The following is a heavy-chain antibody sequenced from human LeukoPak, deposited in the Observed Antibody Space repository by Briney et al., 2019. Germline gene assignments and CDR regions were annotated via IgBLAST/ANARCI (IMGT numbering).Heavy chain of an antibody. CDR1: GFIFSNYA. Sequence: GGSLRLSCAASGFIFSNYAMNWVRQAPGKGLEWVSAILSGGETTSYADSVRGRFTISIDNSKNTLYLEMNSLRAEDTAIYYCAKDLVSPRRVGSSEKLDYWGQGTLVTVSS. J-gene: IGHJ4*02. D-gene: IGHD3-10*01. V-gene: IGHV3-23*01. CDR2: ILSGGETT. CDR3: AKDLVSPRRVGSSEKLDY.